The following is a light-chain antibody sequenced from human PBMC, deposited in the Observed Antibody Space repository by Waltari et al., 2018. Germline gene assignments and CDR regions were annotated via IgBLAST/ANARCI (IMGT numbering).Light chain of an antibody. Sequence: AIQMTQSPSSLSASVGDRVTITCRASQGIRNDLGWYQQKPGKAPNHLIYTASTLQSGVPSRFRGSGSGTDFSLTISSLQPEDFATYYCLQDYDYPRTFGQGTKVEIK. J-gene: IGKJ1*01. V-gene: IGKV1-6*01. CDR1: QGIRND. CDR2: TAS. CDR3: LQDYDYPRT.